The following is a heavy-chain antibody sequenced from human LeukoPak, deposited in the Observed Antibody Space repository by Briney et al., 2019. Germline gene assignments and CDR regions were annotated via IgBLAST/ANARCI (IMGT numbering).Heavy chain of an antibody. Sequence: PGGSLRLSCAASGFTFSRFWMSWVRQAPGKGLEWVANIKRDGSEKYYADSVKGRFTISRDNAKNSLYLQMNSLRADDTAVYYCAKKGSLWFGESGYWGQGTLVTVSS. CDR2: IKRDGSEK. CDR1: GFTFSRFW. J-gene: IGHJ4*02. V-gene: IGHV3-7*03. D-gene: IGHD3-10*01. CDR3: AKKGSLWFGESGY.